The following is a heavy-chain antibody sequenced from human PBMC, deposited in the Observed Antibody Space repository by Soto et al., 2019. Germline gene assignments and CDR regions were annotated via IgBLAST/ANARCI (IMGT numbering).Heavy chain of an antibody. V-gene: IGHV4-38-2*01. CDR3: ARQRTSVVTQAYFDV. CDR2: FYNIGST. D-gene: IGHD2-21*02. J-gene: IGHJ4*02. Sequence: SESLSLTCAVSGYSISSGYYWGWIWQPQGKGLEGIGRFYNIGSTYYNPSLKSRVTISVDTSKDQFSLKLKSVTAADTALYFCARQRTSVVTQAYFDVWGPGSLVTVS. CDR1: GYSISSGYY.